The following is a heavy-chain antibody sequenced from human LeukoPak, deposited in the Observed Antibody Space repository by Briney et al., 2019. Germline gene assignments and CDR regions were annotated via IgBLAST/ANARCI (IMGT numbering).Heavy chain of an antibody. CDR1: GYSISSGYY. V-gene: IGHV4-38-2*02. CDR3: ASIEYCSSTSCPLMGAFDI. J-gene: IGHJ3*02. Sequence: SETLSLTCTVSGYSISSGYYWGWIRQPPGKGLEWIGSIYHSGSTYYNPSLKSRVTISVDTSKNQFSLKLSSVTAADTAVYYCASIEYCSSTSCPLMGAFDIWGQGTMVTVSS. CDR2: IYHSGST. D-gene: IGHD2-2*01.